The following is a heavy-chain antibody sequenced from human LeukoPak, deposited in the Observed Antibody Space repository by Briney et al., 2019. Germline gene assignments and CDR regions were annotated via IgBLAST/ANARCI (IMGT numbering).Heavy chain of an antibody. D-gene: IGHD1-26*01. CDR3: ARDPEGGRDFQH. V-gene: IGHV3-21*01. CDR1: GFTFSSYS. Sequence: PGGSLRLSCAASGFTFSSYSMNWVRQAPGKGLEWVSFISSSSSYIYYADSVKGRFTISRDNAKNSLYLQMNSLRAEDTAVYYCARDPEGGRDFQHWGQGTLVTVSS. J-gene: IGHJ1*01. CDR2: ISSSSSYI.